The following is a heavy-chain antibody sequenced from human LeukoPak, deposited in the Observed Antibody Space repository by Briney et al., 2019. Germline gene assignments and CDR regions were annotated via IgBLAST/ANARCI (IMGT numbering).Heavy chain of an antibody. V-gene: IGHV4-38-2*02. CDR1: GYSISSGHY. CDR2: MYHSGST. CDR3: ASGVEMATIVIDY. D-gene: IGHD5-24*01. Sequence: NPSETLSLTCTVSGYSISSGHYWGWIRQPPGKGLEWIGSMYHSGSTYYNPPLKSRVTISEDTSKNQFSLKLSSVTAADTAVYYCASGVEMATIVIDYWGQGTLVTVSS. J-gene: IGHJ4*02.